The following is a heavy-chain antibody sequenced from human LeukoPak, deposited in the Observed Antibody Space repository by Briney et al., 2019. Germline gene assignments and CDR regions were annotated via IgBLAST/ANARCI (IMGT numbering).Heavy chain of an antibody. CDR1: GGTFSSYA. Sequence: SVTVSCKASGGTFSSYAISWVRQAPGQGLEWMGGIIPIFGTANYAQKFQGRVTITADESTSTAYMELSSLRSEDTAVYYCARSGDLDWYFDLWGRGTLVTVSS. CDR3: ARSGDLDWYFDL. J-gene: IGHJ2*01. CDR2: IIPIFGTA. V-gene: IGHV1-69*13. D-gene: IGHD3-10*01.